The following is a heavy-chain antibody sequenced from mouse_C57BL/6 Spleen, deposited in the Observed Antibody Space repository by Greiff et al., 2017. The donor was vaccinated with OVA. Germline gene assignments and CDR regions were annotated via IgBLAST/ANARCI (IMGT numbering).Heavy chain of an antibody. CDR2: ISSGSSTI. J-gene: IGHJ3*01. CDR3: ARGSTVVEGFAY. V-gene: IGHV5-17*01. D-gene: IGHD1-1*01. Sequence: EVKVVESGGGLVKPGGSLKLSCAASGFTFSDYGMHWVRQAPEKGLEWVAYISSGSSTIYYADTVKGRFTISRDNAKNTLFLQMTSLRSEDTAMYYCARGSTVVEGFAYWGQGTLVTVSA. CDR1: GFTFSDYG.